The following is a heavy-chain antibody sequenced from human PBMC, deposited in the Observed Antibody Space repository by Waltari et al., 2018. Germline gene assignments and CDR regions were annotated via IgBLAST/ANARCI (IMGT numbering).Heavy chain of an antibody. CDR1: GVSITSNSHY. V-gene: IGHV4-39*01. J-gene: IGHJ3*01. CDR2: VSYSETS. CDR3: ATYIGASVGTAAFDV. Sequence: QLQLQESGPRLVRPSETLSLICRVSGVSITSNSHYWAWIRQSPGQGLEWIGTVSYSETSYHSPSLKSRVSVSRDTSKNQVSLILGSVTAADMAVYYCATYIGASVGTAAFDVWGQGTMVTVSS. D-gene: IGHD5-12*01.